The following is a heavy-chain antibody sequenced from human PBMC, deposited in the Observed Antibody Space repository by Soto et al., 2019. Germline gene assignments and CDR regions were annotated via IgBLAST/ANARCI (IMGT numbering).Heavy chain of an antibody. Sequence: SETLSLTCTVSGTSISSYYWSWIRQPPGKGLEWIGYVYYSGSTNYNPSLKSRVTISVDTSKIQFFLKLYSVTAADTAVYYCARDNRVAAAGPEYFYMDVWGKGTTVTVSS. J-gene: IGHJ6*03. CDR1: GTSISSYY. V-gene: IGHV4-59*01. CDR2: VYYSGST. D-gene: IGHD6-13*01. CDR3: ARDNRVAAAGPEYFYMDV.